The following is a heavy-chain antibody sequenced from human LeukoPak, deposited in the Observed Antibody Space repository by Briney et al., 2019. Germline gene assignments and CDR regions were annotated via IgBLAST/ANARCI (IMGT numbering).Heavy chain of an antibody. CDR1: GYTFTSYG. D-gene: IGHD2-2*01. Sequence: ASVKVSCKASGYTFTSYGISWVRQAPGQGLEWMGWISAYNGNTNYAQKLQGRVTMTTDTSTSTAYMELRSLRSEDTAVYYCARAELGYCSSTSCYAFDYWGQGTLVTVSS. J-gene: IGHJ4*02. CDR3: ARAELGYCSSTSCYAFDY. V-gene: IGHV1-18*01. CDR2: ISAYNGNT.